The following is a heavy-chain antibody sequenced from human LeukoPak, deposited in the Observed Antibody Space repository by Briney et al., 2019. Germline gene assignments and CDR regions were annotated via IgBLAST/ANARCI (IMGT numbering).Heavy chain of an antibody. V-gene: IGHV2-5*02. CDR1: GFSLSTSGVG. CDR3: ARLQGYYYSMDV. J-gene: IGHJ6*03. CDR2: IYWDDDE. Sequence: SGPALVKPTQTLTLTCTFSGFSLSTSGVGVGWIRQPPGKALEWLALIYWDDDERYRPSLKSRLTITKDTSKNQVVLTMTNMDPVDTASYYCARLQGYYYSMDVWGKGTTVTVSS.